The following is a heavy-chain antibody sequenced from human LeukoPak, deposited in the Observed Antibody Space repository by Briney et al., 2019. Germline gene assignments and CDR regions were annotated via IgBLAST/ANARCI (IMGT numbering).Heavy chain of an antibody. CDR2: IIPIFGTA. CDR3: ARVVVVAATSAFDI. D-gene: IGHD2-15*01. V-gene: IGHV1-69*01. J-gene: IGHJ3*02. CDR1: GGTFSSYA. Sequence: SVKVSCKASGGTFSSYAISWVRQAPGQGLEWMGGIIPIFGTANYAQKFQGRVTITADESTSTAYMELSSLRSVDTAVYYCARVVVVAATSAFDIWGQGTMVTVSS.